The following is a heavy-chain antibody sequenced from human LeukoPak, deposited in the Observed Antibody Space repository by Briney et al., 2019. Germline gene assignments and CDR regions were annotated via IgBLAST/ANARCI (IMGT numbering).Heavy chain of an antibody. CDR2: INPNSGGT. J-gene: IGHJ4*02. D-gene: IGHD5-24*01. CDR3: ARALTTRWLQYDYYFDY. Sequence: VASVKVSCKASGYTFTGYYMHWVRQAPGQGLEWMGWINPNSGGTNYAQKFQGRVTMTRDTSISTAYMELSRLRSDDTAVYYCARALTTRWLQYDYYFDYWGQGTLVTVSS. CDR1: GYTFTGYY. V-gene: IGHV1-2*02.